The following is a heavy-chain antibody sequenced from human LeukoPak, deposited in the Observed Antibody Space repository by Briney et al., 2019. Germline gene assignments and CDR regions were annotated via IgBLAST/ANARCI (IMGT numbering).Heavy chain of an antibody. CDR2: ISSSGSTI. D-gene: IGHD2-15*01. J-gene: IGHJ3*02. CDR1: GFTFSDYY. V-gene: IGHV3-11*01. CDR3: ARDSGIMVCSGGSCYPNAFDI. Sequence: GGSLRLSCAASGFTFSDYYMSWIRQAPGKGLEWVSYISSSGSTIYYADSVKGRFTISRDNAKNSLYLQMNSLRAEDTAVYYCARDSGIMVCSGGSCYPNAFDIWGQGTMVTVSS.